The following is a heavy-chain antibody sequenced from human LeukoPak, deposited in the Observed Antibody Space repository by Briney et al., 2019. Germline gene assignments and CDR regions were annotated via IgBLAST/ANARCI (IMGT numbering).Heavy chain of an antibody. V-gene: IGHV1-8*01. CDR3: ARGVKRSWFDP. Sequence: ASVKVSCKASGYTFTSYDINWVRQATGQGLEWMGWMNPNSGNTGYAQKFQGRVTMTRDTSISTAYMELCSLRSEDTAVYYCARGVKRSWFDPWGQGTLVTVSS. CDR2: MNPNSGNT. J-gene: IGHJ5*02. CDR1: GYTFTSYD.